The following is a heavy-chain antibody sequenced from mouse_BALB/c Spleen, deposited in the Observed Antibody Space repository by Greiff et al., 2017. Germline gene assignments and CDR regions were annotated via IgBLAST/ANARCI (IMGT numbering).Heavy chain of an antibody. CDR2: ISSGGSYT. CDR3: ARLRYGAYYYAMDY. J-gene: IGHJ4*01. D-gene: IGHD2-14*01. Sequence: EVKLMESGGDLVKPGGSLKLSCAASGFTFSSYGMSWVRQTPDKRLEWVATISSGGSYTYYPDSVKGRFTISRDNAKNTLYLQMSSLKSEDTAMYYCARLRYGAYYYAMDYWGQGTSVTVSS. V-gene: IGHV5-6*01. CDR1: GFTFSSYG.